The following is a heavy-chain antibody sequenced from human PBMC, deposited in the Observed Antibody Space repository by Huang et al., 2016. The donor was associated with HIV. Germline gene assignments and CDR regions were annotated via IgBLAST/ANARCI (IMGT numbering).Heavy chain of an antibody. CDR2: SIPIFGTA. J-gene: IGHJ4*02. CDR1: GGTFSNFA. V-gene: IGHV1-69*01. Sequence: QVQLVQSGAEVKKPGSSVKVSCKASGGTFSNFAIGWVRQAPGQGLEGMGRSIPIFGTAKYAKKFQGRVTITADESTTTAYMELSSLRSEDTAVYYCASIDYYDTSGPQRGYFDNWGQGALVTVSS. CDR3: ASIDYYDTSGPQRGYFDN. D-gene: IGHD3-22*01.